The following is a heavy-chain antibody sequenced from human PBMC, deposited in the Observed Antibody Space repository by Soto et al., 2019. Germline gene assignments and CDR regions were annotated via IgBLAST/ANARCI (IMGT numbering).Heavy chain of an antibody. D-gene: IGHD1-20*01. CDR3: ARVSRAYNYVFYFDY. J-gene: IGHJ4*02. CDR2: IHYNGNT. CDR1: GDSISSYS. Sequence: SETLSLTCTVPGDSISSYSWSWIRQPPGKGLEWIGNIHYNGNTKYSPSLKSRVTMSVDTSKNHFSLKLISVTTADTAVYYCARVSRAYNYVFYFDYWGQGTLVTVS. V-gene: IGHV4-59*01.